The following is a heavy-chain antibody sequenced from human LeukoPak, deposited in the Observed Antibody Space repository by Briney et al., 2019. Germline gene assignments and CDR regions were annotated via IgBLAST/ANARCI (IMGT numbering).Heavy chain of an antibody. D-gene: IGHD3-22*01. CDR1: GFTFSSYS. J-gene: IGHJ3*02. V-gene: IGHV3-21*01. CDR2: ISSSSSYI. CDR3: VRGRDYYYDSSGYYSDAFDI. Sequence: GGSLRLSCAASGFTFSSYSMNWVRQAPGKGLEWVSSISSSSSYIYYADSVKGRFTISRDNAKNSLYLQMNSLRAEDTAVYYCVRGRDYYYDSSGYYSDAFDIWGQGTMVTVSS.